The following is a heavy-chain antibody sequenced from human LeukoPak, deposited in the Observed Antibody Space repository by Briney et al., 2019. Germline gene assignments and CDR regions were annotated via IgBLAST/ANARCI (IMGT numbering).Heavy chain of an antibody. V-gene: IGHV1-2*02. CDR1: GYTFTGYY. Sequence: AASVKVSCKASGYTFTGYYMHWVRQAPGQGLEWMGWINPNSGGTNYAQKFQGRVTMTRDTSISTAYMELSRLRSDDTAVYYCARDRAITFGGVIVIPTHLFDYWGQGTLVTVSS. D-gene: IGHD3-16*02. CDR3: ARDRAITFGGVIVIPTHLFDY. J-gene: IGHJ4*02. CDR2: INPNSGGT.